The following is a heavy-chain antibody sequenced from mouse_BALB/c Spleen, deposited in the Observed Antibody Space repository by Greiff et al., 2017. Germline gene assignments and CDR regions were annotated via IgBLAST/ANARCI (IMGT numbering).Heavy chain of an antibody. D-gene: IGHD2-4*01. CDR3: NGVYYDYGGAWFAY. CDR1: GFNIKDYY. Sequence: QQSGAELVRSGASVKLSCTASGFNIKDYYMHWVKQRPEQGLEWIGWIDPENGDTEYAPKFQGKATMTADTSSNTAYLQLSSLTSEDTAVYYCNGVYYDYGGAWFAYWGQGTLVTVSA. CDR2: IDPENGDT. J-gene: IGHJ3*01. V-gene: IGHV14-4*02.